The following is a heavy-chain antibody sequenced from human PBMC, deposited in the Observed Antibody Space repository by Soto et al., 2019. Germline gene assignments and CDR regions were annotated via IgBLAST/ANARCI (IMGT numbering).Heavy chain of an antibody. Sequence: ASVKVSCKASGYTFTSYAMHWVRQAPGQRLEWMGWINAGNGNTKYSQKFQGRVTITRDTSASTAYMELSSLRSEDTAVYYCARGGGWYAWFDPWGQGTLVTVSS. CDR2: INAGNGNT. CDR1: GYTFTSYA. J-gene: IGHJ5*02. D-gene: IGHD6-19*01. V-gene: IGHV1-3*01. CDR3: ARGGGWYAWFDP.